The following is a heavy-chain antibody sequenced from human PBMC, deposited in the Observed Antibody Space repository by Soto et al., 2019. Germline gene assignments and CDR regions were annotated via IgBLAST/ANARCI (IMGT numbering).Heavy chain of an antibody. CDR1: GFTFSSYA. V-gene: IGHV3-23*01. CDR2: ISGSGGST. CDR3: ANQHTLYYYMEV. Sequence: GVSLRFSFAASGFTFSSYAMSWVRQAPGKGLEWVSAISGSGGSTYYADSVKGRFTISRDNSKNTLYLQMNSLRAEDTAVYYCANQHTLYYYMEVWGKGTTVIVSS. J-gene: IGHJ6*03. D-gene: IGHD2-2*02.